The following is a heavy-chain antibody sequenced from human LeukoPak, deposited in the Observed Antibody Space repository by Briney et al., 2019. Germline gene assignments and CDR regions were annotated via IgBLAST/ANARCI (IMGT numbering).Heavy chain of an antibody. D-gene: IGHD3-3*01. CDR1: GFTFSSYS. CDR2: ISSSGSTI. V-gene: IGHV3-48*04. J-gene: IGHJ2*01. Sequence: PGGSLRLSCAASGFTFSSYSMNWVRQAPGKGLEWVSYISSSGSTIYYADSVKGRFTISRDNAKNSLYLQMNSLRAEDTAVYYCARDRERVNFWSGYRQQNWYFDLWGRGTLVTVSS. CDR3: ARDRERVNFWSGYRQQNWYFDL.